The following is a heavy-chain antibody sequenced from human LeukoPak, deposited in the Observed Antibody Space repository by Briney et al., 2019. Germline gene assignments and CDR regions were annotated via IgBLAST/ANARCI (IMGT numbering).Heavy chain of an antibody. V-gene: IGHV3-20*04. D-gene: IGHD6-13*01. Sequence: GGSLRLSCAASGFTFDDYGMSWVRQAPGKGLEWVSGINWNGGSTGYADSVKGRFTISRDNAKNSLYLQMNSLRAEDTALYYCARVTRYSSSWAKEGSAFYIWGQGTMLTVSS. CDR2: INWNGGST. J-gene: IGHJ3*02. CDR3: ARVTRYSSSWAKEGSAFYI. CDR1: GFTFDDYG.